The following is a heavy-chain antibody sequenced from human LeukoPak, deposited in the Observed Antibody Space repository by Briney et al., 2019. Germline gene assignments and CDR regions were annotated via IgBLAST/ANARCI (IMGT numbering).Heavy chain of an antibody. D-gene: IGHD6-6*01. Sequence: GGSLRLSCAASGFTFSSYSMNWGRQAPGKGLEWVSSISSSSSYIYYADSVKGRFTISRDNAKNSLYLQMNSLRVEDTAVYYCARGVWSSSTPTDYWGQGTLVTVSS. CDR2: ISSSSSYI. CDR1: GFTFSSYS. J-gene: IGHJ4*02. CDR3: ARGVWSSSTPTDY. V-gene: IGHV3-21*01.